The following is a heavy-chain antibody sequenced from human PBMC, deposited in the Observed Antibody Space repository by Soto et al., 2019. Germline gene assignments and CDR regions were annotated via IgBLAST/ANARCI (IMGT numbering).Heavy chain of an antibody. Sequence: SETLSLTCTVSGGSISSYYWSWIRQPAGKGLEWIGRIYTSGSTNYNPSLKSRVTMSVDTSKNQFSLKLSSVTAADTAVYYCARIGYCSGGSCYSGGYYYYYGMDVWGQGTTVTVSS. J-gene: IGHJ6*02. CDR3: ARIGYCSGGSCYSGGYYYYYGMDV. CDR1: GGSISSYY. D-gene: IGHD2-15*01. V-gene: IGHV4-4*07. CDR2: IYTSGST.